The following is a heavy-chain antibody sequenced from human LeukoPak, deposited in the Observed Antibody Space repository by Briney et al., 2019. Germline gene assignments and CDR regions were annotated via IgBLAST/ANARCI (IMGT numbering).Heavy chain of an antibody. J-gene: IGHJ6*02. CDR2: IYPGDSDA. Sequence: GESLKISCKGSGYIFTSYWIGWVRQMPGKALEWIGVIYPGDSDAKYNPSFQGQVTFSADKSINTAYLQWSSLKASDTAIYYCARRTGSSWYSVYYYGLDVWGQGTTVTVSS. CDR3: ARRTGSSWYSVYYYGLDV. V-gene: IGHV5-51*01. D-gene: IGHD6-13*01. CDR1: GYIFTSYW.